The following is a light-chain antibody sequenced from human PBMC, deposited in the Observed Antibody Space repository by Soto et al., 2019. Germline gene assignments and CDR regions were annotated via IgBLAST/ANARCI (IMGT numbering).Light chain of an antibody. Sequence: QSALTQPASVSGSPGQSITISCTGASSDVGDYNYVSWYQHHPGKAPKLLIYEVNNRPSGVSDRFSGSKSGNVASLTISWLQAEDEADYYCSSYTSSSTHVVFGGGTKLTVL. J-gene: IGLJ2*01. CDR3: SSYTSSSTHVV. V-gene: IGLV2-14*01. CDR2: EVN. CDR1: SSDVGDYNY.